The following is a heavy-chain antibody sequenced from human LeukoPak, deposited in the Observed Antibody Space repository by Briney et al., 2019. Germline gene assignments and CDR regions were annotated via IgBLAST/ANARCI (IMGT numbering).Heavy chain of an antibody. CDR3: VRLLSSGAEPFDY. Sequence: SETLSLTCTVSGGSISSYYWRWIRQPPGKGLEWIGYIYTSGSTNYNPSLKSRVTISVDTSKNQFSLKLSSVTAADTAVYYCVRLLSSGAEPFDYWGQGTLVTVSS. D-gene: IGHD6-19*01. J-gene: IGHJ4*02. CDR2: IYTSGST. V-gene: IGHV4-4*09. CDR1: GGSISSYY.